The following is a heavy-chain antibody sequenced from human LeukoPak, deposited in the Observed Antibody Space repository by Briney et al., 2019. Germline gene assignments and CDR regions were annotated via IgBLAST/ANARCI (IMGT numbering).Heavy chain of an antibody. CDR1: GGTFSSYA. J-gene: IGHJ4*02. D-gene: IGHD2-15*01. CDR3: ARVWWGELTGRPYADY. V-gene: IGHV1-69*04. CDR2: IIPILGIA. Sequence: SVKVSCKASGGTFSSYAISWVRQAPGQGLEWMGRIIPILGIANYAQKFQGRVTITADKSTSTAYMELSSLRSEDTAVYYCARVWWGELTGRPYADYWGQGTLVTVSS.